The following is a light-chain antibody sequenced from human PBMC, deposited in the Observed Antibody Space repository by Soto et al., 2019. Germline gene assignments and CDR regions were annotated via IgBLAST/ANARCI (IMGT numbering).Light chain of an antibody. CDR3: QQSNNWPYT. V-gene: IGKV3-15*01. Sequence: EIVMTHSPATLSVSPGDRATLSCRASQTVRDNLAWYQQKPGQAPRLLIYGASTRATGIPARFSGSGSGTEFTLTIDSLQSDDFALYFCQQSNNWPYTFGQGTKLEIK. J-gene: IGKJ2*01. CDR1: QTVRDN. CDR2: GAS.